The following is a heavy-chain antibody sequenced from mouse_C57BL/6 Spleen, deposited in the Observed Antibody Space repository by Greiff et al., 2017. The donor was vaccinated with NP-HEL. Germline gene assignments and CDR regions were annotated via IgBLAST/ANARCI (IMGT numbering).Heavy chain of an antibody. J-gene: IGHJ2*01. Sequence: QVQLQQPGAELVMPGASVKLSCKASGYTFTSYWMHWVKQRPGQGLEWIGEIDPSDSYTNYNQKFKGKSTLTVDKSSSTAYMQLSSRTSEDSAVYYCARSSPFYYYGSSHFDYWGQGTTLTVSS. D-gene: IGHD1-1*01. CDR3: ARSSPFYYYGSSHFDY. CDR1: GYTFTSYW. CDR2: IDPSDSYT. V-gene: IGHV1-69*01.